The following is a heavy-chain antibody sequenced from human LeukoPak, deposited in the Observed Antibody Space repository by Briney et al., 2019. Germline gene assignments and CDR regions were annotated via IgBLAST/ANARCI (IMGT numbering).Heavy chain of an antibody. J-gene: IGHJ4*02. CDR1: GYIFTTYW. CDR2: IYPGDSDT. CDR3: ARRATLVRGVISYYFDY. D-gene: IGHD3-10*01. V-gene: IGHV5-51*01. Sequence: GESLKISCKGSGYIFTTYWIGWVRHMPGKGLEWMGIIYPGDSDTRYSPSFQGQVTISADKSISTAYLQWSSLKASDTAMYYCARRATLVRGVISYYFDYWGQGSLVTVSS.